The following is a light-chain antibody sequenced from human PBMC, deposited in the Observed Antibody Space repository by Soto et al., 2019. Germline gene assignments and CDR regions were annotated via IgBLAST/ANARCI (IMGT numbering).Light chain of an antibody. Sequence: QSVLTQPASVSGSPGQLITISCTGTSSDVGGYNFVSWYQHHPGKAPKLIIYDVSNRPSGVSNRFSGSKSGNTASLTISGLQAEDEADYYCTSYTTSITYVFGTGTKLTVL. V-gene: IGLV2-14*03. CDR3: TSYTTSITYV. J-gene: IGLJ1*01. CDR1: SSDVGGYNF. CDR2: DVS.